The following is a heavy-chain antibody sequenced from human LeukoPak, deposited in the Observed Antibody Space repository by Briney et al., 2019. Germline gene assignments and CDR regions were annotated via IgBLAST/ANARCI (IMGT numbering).Heavy chain of an antibody. CDR2: ISSSGNTI. V-gene: IGHV3-48*03. D-gene: IGHD6-19*01. CDR1: GFTFSNYA. CDR3: ARDHSSGWYYFDY. Sequence: GGSLRLSCEASGFTFSNYAMTWVRQAPGKGLQWVSYISSSGNTIYYADSVKGRFSISRDNAKNSLYLQMNSLRAEDTAVYYCARDHSSGWYYFDYWGQGTLVTVSS. J-gene: IGHJ4*02.